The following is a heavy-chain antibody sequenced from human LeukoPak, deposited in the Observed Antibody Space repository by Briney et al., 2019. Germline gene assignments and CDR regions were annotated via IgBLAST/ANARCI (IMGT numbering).Heavy chain of an antibody. CDR2: INPNSGGT. CDR1: GYTFTGYY. CDR3: ARGEYSYGYFDY. Sequence: ASVKVSCKASGYTFTGYYIHWVQQAPGQGHEWMGWINPNSGGTNYAQKFQGRVTMTRDTYISTAHMELSSLRSDDTAVYYCARGEYSYGYFDYWGQGTLVTVSS. V-gene: IGHV1-2*02. J-gene: IGHJ4*02. D-gene: IGHD5-18*01.